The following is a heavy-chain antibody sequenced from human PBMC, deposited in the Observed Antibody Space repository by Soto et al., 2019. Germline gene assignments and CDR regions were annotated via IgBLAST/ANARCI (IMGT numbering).Heavy chain of an antibody. CDR2: MKKDGSLT. Sequence: EVQLVESGGGLVQPGGSLRLSCAASGFTFNTYWMSWVRQAPGKGLEWVANMKKDGSLTHYLDSVRGRFTISRDNAKSSLYLEMNSLTAEDTGVYYCVRGRDGFSDGWLGPWGQGTLVIV. V-gene: IGHV3-7*01. CDR1: GFTFNTYW. D-gene: IGHD4-17*01. J-gene: IGHJ5*02. CDR3: VRGRDGFSDGWLGP.